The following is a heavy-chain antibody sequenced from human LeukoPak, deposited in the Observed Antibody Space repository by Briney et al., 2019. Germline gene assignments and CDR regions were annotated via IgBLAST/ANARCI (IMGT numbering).Heavy chain of an antibody. Sequence: ASVKVSCKAPGYTFTYCSLHWLQQAPGQGLERIRWMTLYNGNTNYVKKVQGRVTITRDMSLRTAYIELSSLRSEDSAVYYWARLLDIAVVVAAIAFDIWGQGTMVTVSS. CDR1: GYTFTYCS. V-gene: IGHV1-68*01. CDR2: MTLYNGNT. J-gene: IGHJ3*02. D-gene: IGHD2-15*01. CDR3: ARLLDIAVVVAAIAFDI.